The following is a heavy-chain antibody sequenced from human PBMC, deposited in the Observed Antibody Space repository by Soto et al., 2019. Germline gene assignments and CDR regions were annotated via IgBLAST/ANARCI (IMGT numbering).Heavy chain of an antibody. CDR1: GFNVMSYW. CDR2: IKEDGSEI. V-gene: IGHV3-7*01. J-gene: IGHJ4*02. CDR3: ARDIGFDYVN. D-gene: IGHD3-16*01. Sequence: PGGSLRLSXAASGFNVMSYWMSWVRQAPGKGLEWVASIKEDGSEIYYLHSVRGRFSISRDSAGNALHLTMNYLSGEDTGVYFCARDIGFDYVNWGQGTLVTVSS.